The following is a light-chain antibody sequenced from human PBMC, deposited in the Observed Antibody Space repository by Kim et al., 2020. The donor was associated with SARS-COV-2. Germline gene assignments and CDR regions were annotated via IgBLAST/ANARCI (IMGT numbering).Light chain of an antibody. V-gene: IGLV1-44*01. Sequence: GQRVTISCSGSSYNIGSNAVNWYQHLPGTAPKLLIYNNNQRPSGVPDRFSGSKSGTSASLAISGLQSEDEADYYCASWDDSLTVLFGTGTKVTVL. J-gene: IGLJ1*01. CDR2: NNN. CDR3: ASWDDSLTVL. CDR1: SYNIGSNA.